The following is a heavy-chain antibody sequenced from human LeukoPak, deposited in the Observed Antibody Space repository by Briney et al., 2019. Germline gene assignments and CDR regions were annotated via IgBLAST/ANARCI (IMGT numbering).Heavy chain of an antibody. CDR1: GFVFRSFW. CDR2: IKPDGSKM. D-gene: IGHD3-10*01. CDR3: ARGSEDRGVYDY. J-gene: IGHJ4*02. V-gene: IGHV3-7*03. Sequence: GGSLRLSCAVSGFVFRSFWMKWVRQAPGKGLEWVANIKPDGSKMYYVDSVKGRFTISRDNAKNSLYLQMHGLRPEDTAVYYCARGSEDRGVYDYWGQGTLVTVSS.